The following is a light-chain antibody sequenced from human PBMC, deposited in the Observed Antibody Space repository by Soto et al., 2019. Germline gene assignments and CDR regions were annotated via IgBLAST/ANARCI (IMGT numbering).Light chain of an antibody. CDR2: DAS. Sequence: MLTMSLVTVSLSTGERDTLSCMASQSISSYLAWYQQKPGQAPRLLIYDASSRATGIPARFSGSGSGTDFTLTISSLEPEDFAVYYCQQLTASPPQCTFCQVTKVDIK. CDR3: QQLTASPPQCT. V-gene: IGKV3-11*01. J-gene: IGKJ1*01. CDR1: QSISSY.